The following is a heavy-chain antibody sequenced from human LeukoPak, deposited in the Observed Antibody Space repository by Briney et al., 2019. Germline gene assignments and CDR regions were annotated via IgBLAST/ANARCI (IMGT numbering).Heavy chain of an antibody. CDR3: ARRHQAGATLFY. J-gene: IGHJ4*02. CDR1: GYSFTDYY. CDR2: INPNSGDT. V-gene: IGHV1-2*02. D-gene: IGHD1-26*01. Sequence: ASVKVSCEASGYSFTDYYMHWVRQAPGQGLEWMGWINPNSGDTRYAQKFHGRVTITRDTSIGTAYMELTSLRSDDAAVYFCARRHQAGATLFYWGQGTLVTVSS.